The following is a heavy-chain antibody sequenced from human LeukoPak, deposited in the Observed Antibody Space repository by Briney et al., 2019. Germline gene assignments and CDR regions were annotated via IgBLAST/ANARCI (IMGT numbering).Heavy chain of an antibody. J-gene: IGHJ4*02. CDR3: ARATAYSSPTDY. CDR2: ISYDGSNK. Sequence: GGSLRLSCAASGFTFSSYAMHWVRQAPGKGLEWVAVISYDGSNKYYADSVKGRFTISRDNSKNTLYLQMNSLRAEDTAVHYCARATAYSSPTDYWGQGTLVTVSS. CDR1: GFTFSSYA. V-gene: IGHV3-30-3*01. D-gene: IGHD6-13*01.